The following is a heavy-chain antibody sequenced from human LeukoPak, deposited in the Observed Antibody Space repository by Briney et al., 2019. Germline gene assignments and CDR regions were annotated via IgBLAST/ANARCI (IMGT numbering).Heavy chain of an antibody. Sequence: GGSLRLSCAASGFTFSSYWMHWVGQAPGKGLVWVSRINSDGSSTSYADSVKGRFTISRDNAKNTLYLQMNSLRAEDTAVYYCAPGGYCSGGSCYKEHFQHWGQGTLVTVSS. D-gene: IGHD2-15*01. CDR3: APGGYCSGGSCYKEHFQH. CDR1: GFTFSSYW. CDR2: INSDGSST. V-gene: IGHV3-74*01. J-gene: IGHJ1*01.